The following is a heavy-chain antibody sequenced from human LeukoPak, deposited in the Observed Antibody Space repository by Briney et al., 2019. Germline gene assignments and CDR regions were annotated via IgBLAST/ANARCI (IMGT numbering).Heavy chain of an antibody. D-gene: IGHD1-26*01. V-gene: IGHV3-21*01. CDR2: ISSSSSYI. CDR1: GFPFSSYS. CDR3: ARGESYYPYRGDTYYFDY. Sequence: GGSLRLSCAASGFPFSSYSMNWVRQAPGKGLEWVSSISSSSSYIYYADSVKGRFTISRDNAKISLYLQMNSLRAEDTAVYYCARGESYYPYRGDTYYFDYWGQGTLVTVSS. J-gene: IGHJ4*02.